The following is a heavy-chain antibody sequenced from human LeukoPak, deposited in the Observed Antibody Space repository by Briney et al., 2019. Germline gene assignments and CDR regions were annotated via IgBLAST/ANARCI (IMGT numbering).Heavy chain of an antibody. J-gene: IGHJ3*02. D-gene: IGHD7-27*01. CDR3: ARLGISAFDI. CDR1: GGSISSSSYY. Sequence: PSETLSLTCTVSGGSISSSSYYWGWIRPPPGKGLEWIGSIYYSGSTYYNPSLKSRVTISVDTSKNQFSLKLSSVTAADTAVYYCARLGISAFDIWGQGTMVTVSS. CDR2: IYYSGST. V-gene: IGHV4-39*01.